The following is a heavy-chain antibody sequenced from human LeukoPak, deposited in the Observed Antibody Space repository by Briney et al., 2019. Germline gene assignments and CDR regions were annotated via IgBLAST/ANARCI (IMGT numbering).Heavy chain of an antibody. CDR2: IYYSGST. CDR1: GGSISSSSYY. Sequence: SETLSLTCTVTGGSISSSSYYWGWIRQPPGKGLEWIGSIYYSGSTYYNPSLNSRVTISIDTSKNQVSLRLNSVTAADTAVYYCARHLSRGGGRRCSGSTCSISSHHYGMDVWGQGTTVTVSS. V-gene: IGHV4-39*01. D-gene: IGHD2-15*01. CDR3: ARHLSRGGGRRCSGSTCSISSHHYGMDV. J-gene: IGHJ6*02.